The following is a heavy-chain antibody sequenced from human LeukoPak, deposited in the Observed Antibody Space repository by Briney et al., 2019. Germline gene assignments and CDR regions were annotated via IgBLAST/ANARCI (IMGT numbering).Heavy chain of an antibody. J-gene: IGHJ4*02. CDR2: ISGSGGST. CDR3: ATRRNSGSYYSDY. Sequence: PGGSLRLSCAASGFTFSSYWMSWVRQAPGKGLEWVSAISGSGGSTYYADSVKGRFTISRDNSKNTLYLQMNSLRAEDTAVYYCATRRNSGSYYSDYWGQGTLVTVSS. V-gene: IGHV3-23*01. CDR1: GFTFSSYW. D-gene: IGHD1-26*01.